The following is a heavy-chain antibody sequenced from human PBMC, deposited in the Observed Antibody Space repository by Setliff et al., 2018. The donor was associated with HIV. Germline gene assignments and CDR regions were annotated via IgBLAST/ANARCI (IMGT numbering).Heavy chain of an antibody. J-gene: IGHJ4*01. CDR1: GYTFSNYP. CDR2: VNTVKGDT. Sequence: ASVKVSCKTSGYTFSNYPIHWLRQAPGQRPEWMGWVNTVKGDTKYSQRFQDRLTITTDSSASSVYMELSSLSSDDTAIYYCARDRFTLTSSIFGFWGHGTLVTVSS. V-gene: IGHV1-3*04. CDR3: ARDRFTLTSSIFGF. D-gene: IGHD3-3*01.